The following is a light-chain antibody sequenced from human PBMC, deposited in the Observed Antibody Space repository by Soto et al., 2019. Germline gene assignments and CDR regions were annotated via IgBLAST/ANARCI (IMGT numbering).Light chain of an antibody. Sequence: QAVVTQPPSASGTPGQRVTISCSGSSSNIGRNTVHWYQQLPGTAPNVLIYTNDKRTSGFPDRFSGSKSGTSASLAISGLQSEDEADYYCAAWDESLKGHVFGTGTKVTVL. J-gene: IGLJ1*01. CDR3: AAWDESLKGHV. V-gene: IGLV1-44*01. CDR1: SSNIGRNT. CDR2: TND.